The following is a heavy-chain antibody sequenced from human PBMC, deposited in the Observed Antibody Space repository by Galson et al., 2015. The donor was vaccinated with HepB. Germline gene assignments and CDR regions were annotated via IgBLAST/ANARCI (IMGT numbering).Heavy chain of an antibody. CDR3: ARDPPTTWLMSAYYYGIDV. D-gene: IGHD3-22*01. CDR1: GFTFSSYW. V-gene: IGHV3-7*03. Sequence: SLRLSCAASGFTFSSYWMSWVRQAPGKGLEWVANINEDGSEQYYVDSVKGRFTISRDNAKNSLYLQMNSLRAEDTAVYYCARDPPTTWLMSAYYYGIDVWGQGTTVTVSS. J-gene: IGHJ6*02. CDR2: INEDGSEQ.